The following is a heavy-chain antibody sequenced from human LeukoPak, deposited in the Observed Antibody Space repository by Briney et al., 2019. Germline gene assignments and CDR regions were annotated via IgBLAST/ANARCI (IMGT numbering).Heavy chain of an antibody. J-gene: IGHJ3*02. CDR1: GFTFSSYS. Sequence: QPGGSLRLSCAASGFTFSSYSVNWVRQAPGKGLEWVSYISSSSSTIYYADSVKGRFTISRDNSKNTLYLQMNSLRAEDTAVYYCASPGRSNYDILTGTDAFDIWGQGTMVTVSS. CDR2: ISSSSSTI. CDR3: ASPGRSNYDILTGTDAFDI. V-gene: IGHV3-48*01. D-gene: IGHD3-9*01.